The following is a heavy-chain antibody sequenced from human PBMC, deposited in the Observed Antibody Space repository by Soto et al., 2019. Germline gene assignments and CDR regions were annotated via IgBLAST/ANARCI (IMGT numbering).Heavy chain of an antibody. D-gene: IGHD3-9*01. CDR1: GFTFSNAW. J-gene: IGHJ3*02. Sequence: GGSLRLSCAASGFTFSNAWMSWFRQAPGRWLEWVSAVIYSGGTTYYVDSVKGRFTISRDNSRNTLYLQMNSLRAEDAAVYYCASLNVVYYDILTGNLDPDAFDIWGQGTMVTV. CDR2: VIYSGGTT. V-gene: IGHV3-66*01. CDR3: ASLNVVYYDILTGNLDPDAFDI.